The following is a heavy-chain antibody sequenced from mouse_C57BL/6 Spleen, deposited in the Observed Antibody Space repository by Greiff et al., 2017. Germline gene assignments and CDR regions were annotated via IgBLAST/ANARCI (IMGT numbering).Heavy chain of an antibody. J-gene: IGHJ3*01. Sequence: EVQLQQSGPELVKPGASVKIPCKASGYTFTDYNMDWVKQSHGKSLEWIGDINPNNGGTIYNQKFKGKATLTVDKSSSTAYMELRSLTSEDTAVYYCARRAHDSWFAYWGQGTLVTVSA. CDR1: GYTFTDYN. V-gene: IGHV1-18*01. CDR3: ARRAHDSWFAY. D-gene: IGHD1-3*01. CDR2: INPNNGGT.